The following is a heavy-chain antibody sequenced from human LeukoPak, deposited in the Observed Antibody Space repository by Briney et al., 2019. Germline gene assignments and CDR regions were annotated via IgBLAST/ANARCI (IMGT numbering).Heavy chain of an antibody. J-gene: IGHJ3*02. Sequence: GGSLRLSGATAGLTFSNHGMHWVRKAPGKGLKWVTFIRNDGSDKYYADSVKGRFTISRDNSKNTLYLQMNTLRAEDTAVYYCAKDKGVVAFDIWGQGTMVTVSS. D-gene: IGHD2-15*01. CDR1: GLTFSNHG. CDR3: AKDKGVVAFDI. V-gene: IGHV3-30*02. CDR2: IRNDGSDK.